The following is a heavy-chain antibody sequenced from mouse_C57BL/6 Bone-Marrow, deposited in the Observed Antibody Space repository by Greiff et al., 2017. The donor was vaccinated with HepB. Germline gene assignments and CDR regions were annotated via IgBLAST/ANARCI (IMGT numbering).Heavy chain of an antibody. CDR3: TTLGTETWGDAY. J-gene: IGHJ3*01. CDR2: IDPENGDT. D-gene: IGHD3-3*01. V-gene: IGHV14-4*01. Sequence: EVQLQQSGAELVRPGASVKLSCTASGFNIKDDYMHWVKQRPEQGLEWIGWIDPENGDTEYASKFQGKATITADTSSNTAYLQLSSLTSEDTAVYYCTTLGTETWGDAYWGQGTLVTVSA. CDR1: GFNIKDDY.